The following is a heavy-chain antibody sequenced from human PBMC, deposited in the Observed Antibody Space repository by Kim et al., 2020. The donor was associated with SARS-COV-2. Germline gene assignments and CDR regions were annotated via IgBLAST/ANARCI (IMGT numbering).Heavy chain of an antibody. J-gene: IGHJ4*02. V-gene: IGHV1-3*01. CDR3: ARGNWNGGETDY. Sequence: KYSQKFQGRVTITRDTSASTAYMELSSLRSEDTAVYYCARGNWNGGETDYWGQGTLVTVSS. D-gene: IGHD1-1*01.